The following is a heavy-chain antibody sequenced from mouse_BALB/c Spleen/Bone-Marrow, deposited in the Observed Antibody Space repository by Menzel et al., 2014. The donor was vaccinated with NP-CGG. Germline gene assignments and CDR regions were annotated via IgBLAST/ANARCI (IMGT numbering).Heavy chain of an antibody. V-gene: IGHV7-3*02. CDR3: ARDDYDAMDY. CDR2: ISTKANGYTT. CDR1: GFTFTDYY. Sequence: EVQGVESGGGLVQPGGSLRLSCATSGFTFTDYYMSWVRQPPGKALEWFGFISTKANGYTTEYSASVKGRDTISRDKSQSILYLQMNSLRAEDSAIYYCARDDYDAMDYWGQGTSVTVSS. J-gene: IGHJ4*01.